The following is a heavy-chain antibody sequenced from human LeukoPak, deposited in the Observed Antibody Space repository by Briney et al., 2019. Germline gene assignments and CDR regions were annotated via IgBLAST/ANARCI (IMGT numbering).Heavy chain of an antibody. CDR2: ISSSSSYI. V-gene: IGHV3-21*01. CDR1: GFTFSSYS. J-gene: IGHJ3*02. Sequence: GGSLRLSCAASGFTFSSYSMNWVRQAPGKGLEWVSSISSSSSYIYYADSVKGRFTISRDNAKNSLYLQMNSLRAEDTAVYYCAREIYSSSWYRTGAFDIWGQGTMVTVSS. D-gene: IGHD6-13*01. CDR3: AREIYSSSWYRTGAFDI.